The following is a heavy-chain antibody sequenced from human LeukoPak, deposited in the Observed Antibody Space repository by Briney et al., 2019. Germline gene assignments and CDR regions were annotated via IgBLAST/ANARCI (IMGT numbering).Heavy chain of an antibody. CDR3: ARDTLWFGEFFAFDI. J-gene: IGHJ3*02. CDR2: ISAYNGNT. V-gene: IGHV1-18*01. Sequence: ASVKVSCKASGYTFTSYGISWVRQAPGQGLEWMGWISAYNGNTNCAQKLQGRVTMTTDTSTSTAYMELRSLRSDDTAVYYCARDTLWFGEFFAFDIWGQGTMVTVSS. CDR1: GYTFTSYG. D-gene: IGHD3-10*01.